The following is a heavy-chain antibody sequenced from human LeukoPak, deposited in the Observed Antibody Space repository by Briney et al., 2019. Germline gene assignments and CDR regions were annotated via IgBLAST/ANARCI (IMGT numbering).Heavy chain of an antibody. Sequence: GGSLRLSCAASGFTVSSNYMSWVRQAPGKGLEWVSVIYSGGSTYYADSVKGRFTISRDNSKNTLYLQMNSLRAEDTAVYYCARLLIAAAGVDYYGMDVWGQGTTVTVSS. V-gene: IGHV3-66*04. J-gene: IGHJ6*02. D-gene: IGHD6-13*01. CDR2: IYSGGST. CDR3: ARLLIAAAGVDYYGMDV. CDR1: GFTVSSNY.